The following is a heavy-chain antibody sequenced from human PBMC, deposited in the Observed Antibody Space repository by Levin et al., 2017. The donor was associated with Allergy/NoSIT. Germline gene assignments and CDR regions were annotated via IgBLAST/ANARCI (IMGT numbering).Heavy chain of an antibody. J-gene: IGHJ6*03. CDR2: INTNTGNP. D-gene: IGHD2-2*01. Sequence: ASVKVSCKASGYTFTSYAMNWVRQAPGQGLEWMGWINTNTGNPTYAQGFTGRFVFSLDTSVSTAYLQISSLKAEDTAVYYCARVISSQHYYYMDVWGKGTTVTVSS. CDR1: GYTFTSYA. CDR3: ARVISSQHYYYMDV. V-gene: IGHV7-4-1*02.